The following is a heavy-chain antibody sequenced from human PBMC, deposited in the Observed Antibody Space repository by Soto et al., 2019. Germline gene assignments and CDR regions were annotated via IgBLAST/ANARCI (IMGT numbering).Heavy chain of an antibody. CDR1: GASVSTGVYY. V-gene: IGHV4-31*03. CDR2: IDNTGSA. CDR3: AGAVSDFDVRRYRTSYFDQ. D-gene: IGHD3-10*02. J-gene: IGHJ4*02. Sequence: SETLSLTCTVSGASVSTGVYYWTWIRQHPGKGLEWIGYIDNTGSAYYNPSLTGRVDISVDTSRNQFSLNLQSLTAADTAFYYCAGAVSDFDVRRYRTSYFDQWGQGILVTVSS.